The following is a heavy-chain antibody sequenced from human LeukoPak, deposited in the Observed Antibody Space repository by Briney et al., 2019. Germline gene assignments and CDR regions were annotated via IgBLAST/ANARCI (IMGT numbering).Heavy chain of an antibody. CDR2: ISYDGSNK. CDR1: GFTFSSYA. Sequence: GGSLRLSCAASGFTFSSYAMHWVRQAPGKGLEWVAVISYDGSNKYYADSVKGRFTISRDNSKNTLYLQMNSLRAEDTAVYYCARGDPLGYYYYMDVWGKGTTVTVSS. CDR3: ARGDPLGYYYYMDV. D-gene: IGHD2-21*02. V-gene: IGHV3-30*04. J-gene: IGHJ6*03.